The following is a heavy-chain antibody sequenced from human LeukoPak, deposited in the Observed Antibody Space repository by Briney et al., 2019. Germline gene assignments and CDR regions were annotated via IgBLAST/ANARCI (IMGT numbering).Heavy chain of an antibody. Sequence: SETLSLTCAVYGGSFSDYFWTWIRQPPGKGLEWIGEINHSGGTNYNPSLMRRVLMSVDTSKNQISIKVSSVTAADPSVYYCARVGYSFSINDWSRIGLGAYPTKYYYYMDVWGKGTTVTVSS. CDR2: INHSGGT. CDR1: GGSFSDYF. CDR3: ARVGYSFSINDWSRIGLGAYPTKYYYYMDV. D-gene: IGHD5-18*01. V-gene: IGHV4-34*01. J-gene: IGHJ6*03.